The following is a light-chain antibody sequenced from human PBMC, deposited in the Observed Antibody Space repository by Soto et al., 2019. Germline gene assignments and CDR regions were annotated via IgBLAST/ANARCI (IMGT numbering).Light chain of an antibody. J-gene: IGKJ3*01. V-gene: IGKV3-20*01. CDR2: GAS. Sequence: EIVLTQSPGTLSLSPGERATLSCRASQIVSANDLAWYQQKPGQSPRLLIFGASSRATGIPDRFSGSGSGTDFTLTIGRVEPEDFAVYYCHQYGSSPFTFGPGTKVDIK. CDR3: HQYGSSPFT. CDR1: QIVSAND.